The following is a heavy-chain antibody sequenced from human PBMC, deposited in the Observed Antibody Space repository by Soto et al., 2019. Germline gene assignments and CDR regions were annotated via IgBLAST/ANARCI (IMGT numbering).Heavy chain of an antibody. J-gene: IGHJ4*01. Sequence: XESLSISWQVSGYRFGGLWVVWVRQLPGKGLEWMGIIYPGDSDTRYSPSIQGRVTISVDTSIKTDYIQWQSLTASDTGTYYCATTRDTSASFFFDPWGRGTLVTVSS. D-gene: IGHD3-3*02. CDR1: GYRFGGLW. CDR3: ATTRDTSASFFFDP. V-gene: IGHV5-51*01. CDR2: IYPGDSDT.